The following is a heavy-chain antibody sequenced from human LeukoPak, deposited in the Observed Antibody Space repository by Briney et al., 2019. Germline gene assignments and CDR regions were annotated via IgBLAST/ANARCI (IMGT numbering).Heavy chain of an antibody. D-gene: IGHD5-24*01. Sequence: SDTLTLPCTVSGRSISRYYWSWLRQPTGKALEWIGYIYTSGCTKYNPSLKSRVTISVDTSKNQFSLKLSSVTAADTAVYYCARRTRPRDGYNYAYYAYYMDVWGKGTTVTVSS. V-gene: IGHV4-4*09. CDR3: ARRTRPRDGYNYAYYAYYMDV. CDR1: GRSISRYY. CDR2: IYTSGCT. J-gene: IGHJ6*03.